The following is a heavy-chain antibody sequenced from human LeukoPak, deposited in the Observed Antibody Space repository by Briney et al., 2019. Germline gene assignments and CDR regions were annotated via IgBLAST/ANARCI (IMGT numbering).Heavy chain of an antibody. Sequence: ASVKVSCTASGYSFTDYYIHWVRQAPGQGLEWMGWINPNNGGTNFAQKFQGRVTMTRDTSISTAYMELSRLRSDDTAIYYCAKDQNTGYANNWFDPWGQGTLVTVSS. V-gene: IGHV1-2*02. CDR2: INPNNGGT. J-gene: IGHJ5*02. CDR3: AKDQNTGYANNWFDP. D-gene: IGHD5-12*01. CDR1: GYSFTDYY.